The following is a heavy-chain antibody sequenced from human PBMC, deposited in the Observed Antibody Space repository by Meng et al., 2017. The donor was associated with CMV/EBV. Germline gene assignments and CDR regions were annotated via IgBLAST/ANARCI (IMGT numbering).Heavy chain of an antibody. J-gene: IGHJ4*02. D-gene: IGHD1-26*01. CDR3: ARAQSGSYAPTPFDY. CDR2: INWNGGST. Sequence: GGSLRLSCAASGFTFDDYGMSWVRQAPGKGLEWVSGINWNGGSTGYADSVKGRFTISRDNAKNSLYLQMNSPRAEDTALYYCARAQSGSYAPTPFDYWGQGTLVTVSS. V-gene: IGHV3-20*04. CDR1: GFTFDDYG.